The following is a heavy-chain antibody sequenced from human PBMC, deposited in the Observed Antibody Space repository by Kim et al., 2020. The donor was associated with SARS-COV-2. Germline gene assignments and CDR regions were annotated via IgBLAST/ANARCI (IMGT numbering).Heavy chain of an antibody. V-gene: IGHV3-30*01. D-gene: IGHD1-26*01. Sequence: ADSVKARFTISRDNSKNTLYLQMNSLRAEETAVYYCARVYSGSYLGYFDYWGQGTLVTVSS. J-gene: IGHJ4*02. CDR3: ARVYSGSYLGYFDY.